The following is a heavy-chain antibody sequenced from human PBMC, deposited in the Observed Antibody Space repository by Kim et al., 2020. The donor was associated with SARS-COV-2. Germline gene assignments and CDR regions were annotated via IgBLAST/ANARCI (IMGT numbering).Heavy chain of an antibody. Sequence: ASVKVSCKASGYTFTSYGISWVRQAPGQGLEWMGWISAYNGNTNYAQKLQGRVTMTTDTSTSTAYMELRSLRSDDTAVYYCARATVDYDILTYGYYYYYMDVWGKGTTVTVSS. CDR3: ARATVDYDILTYGYYYYYMDV. J-gene: IGHJ6*03. CDR2: ISAYNGNT. D-gene: IGHD3-9*01. CDR1: GYTFTSYG. V-gene: IGHV1-18*01.